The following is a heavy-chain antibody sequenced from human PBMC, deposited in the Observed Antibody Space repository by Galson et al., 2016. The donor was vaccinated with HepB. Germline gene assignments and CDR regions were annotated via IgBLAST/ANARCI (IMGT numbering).Heavy chain of an antibody. CDR2: ISYDGSNK. CDR1: GITFSRYT. J-gene: IGHJ4*02. Sequence: SLRLSCAASGITFSRYTMHWVRQAPGKGLEWVAVISYDGSNKYYADSVKGRFTISRDNSKNTLYLQMNCLRADDTAVSYCAREPELLPYFDYWGQGTLVTVSS. D-gene: IGHD1-26*01. V-gene: IGHV3-30-3*01. CDR3: AREPELLPYFDY.